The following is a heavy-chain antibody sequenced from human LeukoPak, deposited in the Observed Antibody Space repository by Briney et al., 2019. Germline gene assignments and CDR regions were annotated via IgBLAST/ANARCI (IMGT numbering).Heavy chain of an antibody. Sequence: SETLSLTCTVSGGSISSSSYYWGWIRQPPGKGLEWIGSIYYSGSTYYNPSLKSRVTISVDTSKNQFSLKLSSVTAADTAVYYCANYRYNWNLIGLLDRDGAFDIWGQGTMVTVSS. V-gene: IGHV4-39*01. CDR2: IYYSGST. CDR3: ANYRYNWNLIGLLDRDGAFDI. CDR1: GGSISSSSYY. J-gene: IGHJ3*02. D-gene: IGHD1-20*01.